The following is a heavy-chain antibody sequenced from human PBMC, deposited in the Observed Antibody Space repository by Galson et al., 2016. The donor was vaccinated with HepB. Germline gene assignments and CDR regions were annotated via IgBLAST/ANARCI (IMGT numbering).Heavy chain of an antibody. J-gene: IGHJ4*02. Sequence: CAISGDSVSSNSAAWNWIRQSPSRGLEWLGRTYYRSKWYYDYAVPVKSRITINPDTSKNQFSLHLNSVTPEDTDVYYCARDLGGAYGTGRSLDYWGQGTLVTVSS. CDR3: ARDLGGAYGTGRSLDY. CDR1: GDSVSSNSAA. D-gene: IGHD1-1*01. V-gene: IGHV6-1*01. CDR2: TYYRSKWYY.